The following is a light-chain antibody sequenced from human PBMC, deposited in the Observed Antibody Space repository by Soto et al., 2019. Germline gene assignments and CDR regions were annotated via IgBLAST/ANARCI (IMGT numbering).Light chain of an antibody. CDR1: QGISSY. CDR3: QQHKSYPIT. CDR2: SAS. Sequence: DIQLTQSPSFLSASVGDRVTITCRASQGISSYLAWYQQKPRKAPKLLIYSASTLQSGVPSRFSGSESGTEFTLTISSLQPEDFATYYCQQHKSYPITFGQGTRLEIK. J-gene: IGKJ5*01. V-gene: IGKV1-9*01.